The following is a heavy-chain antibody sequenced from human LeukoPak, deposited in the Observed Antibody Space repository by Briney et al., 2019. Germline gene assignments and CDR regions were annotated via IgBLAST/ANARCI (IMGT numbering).Heavy chain of an antibody. CDR2: IRYDGSNK. V-gene: IGHV3-30*02. CDR1: GFTFSSYS. D-gene: IGHD3-9*01. CDR3: AKDDIPGVLTGFLYDY. J-gene: IGHJ4*02. Sequence: GGSLRLSCAASGFTFSSYSMNWVRQAPGKGLEWVAFIRYDGSNKYYADSVKGRFTISRDNSKNTLYLQMNSLRAEDTAVYYCAKDDIPGVLTGFLYDYWGQGTLVTVSS.